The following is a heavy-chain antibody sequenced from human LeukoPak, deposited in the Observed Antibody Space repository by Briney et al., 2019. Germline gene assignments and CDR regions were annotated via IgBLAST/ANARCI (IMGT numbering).Heavy chain of an antibody. CDR3: ARDGAYSGSYRAAFDI. CDR1: GVTFITYS. CDR2: ISSGSTTI. V-gene: IGHV3-48*04. J-gene: IGHJ3*02. Sequence: GGSLRLSCAASGVTFITYSMNWVRQAPGKGLGWVSYISSGSTTIYYADSVKGRFTISRDNAKNSLYLQMNSLRAEDTAVYYCARDGAYSGSYRAAFDIWGQGTMVTVSS. D-gene: IGHD1-26*01.